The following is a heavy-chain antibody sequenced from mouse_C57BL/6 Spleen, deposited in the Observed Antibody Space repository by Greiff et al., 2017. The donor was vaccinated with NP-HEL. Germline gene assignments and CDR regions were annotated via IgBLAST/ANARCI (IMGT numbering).Heavy chain of an antibody. CDR1: GYTFTSYW. CDR2: INPSNGGT. D-gene: IGHD1-1*01. J-gene: IGHJ3*01. Sequence: QVQLKQPGTELVKPGASVKLSCKASGYTFTSYWMHWVKQRPGQGLEWIGNINPSNGGTNYNEKFKSKATLTVDKSSSTAYMQLSSLTSEEAAVYYYARSHYYGSLAWFADWGQGTMVTVSA. V-gene: IGHV1-53*01. CDR3: ARSHYYGSLAWFAD.